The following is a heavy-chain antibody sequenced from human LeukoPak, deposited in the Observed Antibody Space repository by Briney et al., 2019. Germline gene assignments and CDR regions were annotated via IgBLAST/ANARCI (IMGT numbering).Heavy chain of an antibody. CDR2: ISFDGSDK. CDR1: GFTFSSYS. Sequence: GGSLRLSCAASGFTFSSYSIHWVRQAQGKGLEWVAVISFDGSDKYYADSVKGRFTISRDKSQNTVFLQMKSLRLEDTAVYYCARGGIAELEYYYYGLDVWGQGTTVPVSS. CDR3: ARGGIAELEYYYYGLDV. V-gene: IGHV3-30-3*01. J-gene: IGHJ6*02. D-gene: IGHD6-13*01.